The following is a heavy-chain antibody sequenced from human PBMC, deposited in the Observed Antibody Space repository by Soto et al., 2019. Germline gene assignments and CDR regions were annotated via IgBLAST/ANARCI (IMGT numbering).Heavy chain of an antibody. CDR2: ISSSSSYI. D-gene: IGHD2-2*01. CDR3: ARDRVVPAATAAFDI. CDR1: GFTFSSYS. Sequence: TGGSLRLSCAASGFTFSSYSMNWVRQAPGKGLEWVSSISSSSSYIYYADSVKGRFTISRDNAKNSLYLQMNSLRAEDTAVYYCARDRVVPAATAAFDIWGQGTMVTVSS. V-gene: IGHV3-21*01. J-gene: IGHJ3*02.